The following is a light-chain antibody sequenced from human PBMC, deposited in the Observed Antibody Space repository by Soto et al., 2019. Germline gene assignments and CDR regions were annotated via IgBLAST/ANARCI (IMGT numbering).Light chain of an antibody. V-gene: IGLV2-23*02. CDR3: CSYVVGGTFV. J-gene: IGLJ1*01. CDR1: SSDVGDYNL. Sequence: QSALTQPASVSGSPGQSITIPCTGTSSDVGDYNLVSWYQQYPGKAPKLIIYEVSKWPSGVSNRFSGSKSGNTASLTISGLQTEDEADYYCCSYVVGGTFVFGTGTKLTVL. CDR2: EVS.